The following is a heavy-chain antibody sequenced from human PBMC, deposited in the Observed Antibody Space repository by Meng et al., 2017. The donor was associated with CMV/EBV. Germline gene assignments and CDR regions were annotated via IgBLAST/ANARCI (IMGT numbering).Heavy chain of an antibody. J-gene: IGHJ6*02. CDR2: IWYDGSNK. CDR1: GFTFSSYG. V-gene: IGHV3-33*06. D-gene: IGHD2-2*01. Sequence: GESLKISCAASGFTFSSYGMHWVRQAPGKGLEWVAVIWYDGSNKYYADSVKGRFTISRDNSKNTLYLQMNSLRAEDTAVYYCAKSGLVSAARTRGYSDPIYYYYGMDVWGQGTTVTVSS. CDR3: AKSGLVSAARTRGYSDPIYYYYGMDV.